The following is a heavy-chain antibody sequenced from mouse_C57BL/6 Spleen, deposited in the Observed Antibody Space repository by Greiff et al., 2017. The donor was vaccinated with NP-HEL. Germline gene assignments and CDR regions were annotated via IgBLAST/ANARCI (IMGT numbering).Heavy chain of an antibody. Sequence: QVQLKQSGAELVRPGTSVKMSCKASGYTFTNYWIGWAKQRPGHGLEWIGDIYPGGGYTNYNEKFKGKATLTADKSSSTAYMQFSSLTSEDSAIYYCARWYDYDGAWFAYWGQGTLVTVSA. CDR1: GYTFTNYW. CDR3: ARWYDYDGAWFAY. CDR2: IYPGGGYT. V-gene: IGHV1-63*01. D-gene: IGHD2-4*01. J-gene: IGHJ3*01.